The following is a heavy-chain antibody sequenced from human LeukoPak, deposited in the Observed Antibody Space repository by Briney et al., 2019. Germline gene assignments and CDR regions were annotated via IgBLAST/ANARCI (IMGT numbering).Heavy chain of an antibody. V-gene: IGHV4-39*01. D-gene: IGHD1-7*01. CDR2: IYYSGGT. CDR1: GGSISSSSYY. CDR3: ARLRTTHDAFDI. J-gene: IGHJ3*02. Sequence: SETLSLTCTVSGGSISSSSYYWDWIRQPPGERLEWIGSIYYSGGTYYSPSLKSRVTISVDTSKNQFSLKLSSVTAADTAVYYCARLRTTHDAFDIWGQGTTVTVSS.